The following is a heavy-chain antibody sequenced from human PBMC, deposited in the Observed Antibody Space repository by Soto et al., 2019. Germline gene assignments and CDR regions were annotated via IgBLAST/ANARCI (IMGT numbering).Heavy chain of an antibody. Sequence: GGSLRLSCAASGFTFSSYDMHWVRQATGKGLEWVSAIGTAGDTYYPGSAKGRFTISRENAKNSLYLQMNSLRAGDTAVYYCARSGDYNQFGYWGQGTLVTVSS. D-gene: IGHD4-17*01. V-gene: IGHV3-13*01. CDR1: GFTFSSYD. J-gene: IGHJ4*02. CDR2: IGTAGDT. CDR3: ARSGDYNQFGY.